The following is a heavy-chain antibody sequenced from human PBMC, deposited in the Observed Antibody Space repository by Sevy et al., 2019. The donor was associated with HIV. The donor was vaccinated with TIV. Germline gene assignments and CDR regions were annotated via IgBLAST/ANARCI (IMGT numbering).Heavy chain of an antibody. CDR3: ASDHHHGRALDY. Sequence: GGSLRLSCAASGFTFSSYGMHWVRQAPGKGLEWVAVIWYDGSNKYYADSVKGRFTISRDNSKNTLYLQMNSLRAEDTAVYHCASDHHHGRALDYWGQGTLVTVSS. V-gene: IGHV3-33*08. CDR1: GFTFSSYG. D-gene: IGHD1-26*01. CDR2: IWYDGSNK. J-gene: IGHJ4*02.